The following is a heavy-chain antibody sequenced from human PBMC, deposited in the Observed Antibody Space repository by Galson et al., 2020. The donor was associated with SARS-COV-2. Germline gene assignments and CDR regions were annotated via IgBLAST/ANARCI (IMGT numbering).Heavy chain of an antibody. CDR2: ISGSGGST. D-gene: IGHD6-6*01. V-gene: IGHV3-23*01. Sequence: GESLKISCAASGFTFSSKAMSWVRQTPGKGLEWVSAISGSGGSTYYADFVRGRFIISRDNSENTLYLQMNSLRVEDTALYYCAKSDSSTSPVPYDYWGQGTLVTVSS. CDR3: AKSDSSTSPVPYDY. CDR1: GFTFSSKA. J-gene: IGHJ4*02.